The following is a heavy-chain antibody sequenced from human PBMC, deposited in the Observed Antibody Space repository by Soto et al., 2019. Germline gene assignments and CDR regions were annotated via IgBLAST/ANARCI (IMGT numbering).Heavy chain of an antibody. J-gene: IGHJ6*02. Sequence: PLSLTCTVSGGSISSGGYYWSWTRQHPGKGLEWIGCIYYSGSTYYNPSLKSRVTISVDTSKNQFSLKLSSVTAADTAVYYCARGVAGTSYYYYYGMDVWGQGTTVTVSS. D-gene: IGHD6-19*01. CDR3: ARGVAGTSYYYYYGMDV. CDR2: IYYSGST. CDR1: GGSISSGGYY. V-gene: IGHV4-31*03.